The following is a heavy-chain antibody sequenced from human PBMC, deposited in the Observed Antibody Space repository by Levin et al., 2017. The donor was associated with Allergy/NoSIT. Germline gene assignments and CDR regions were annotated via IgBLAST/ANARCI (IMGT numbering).Heavy chain of an antibody. CDR1: GGSISSYY. CDR3: AREGMTYYGGNSGFDY. V-gene: IGHV4-59*01. CDR2: IYYSGST. Sequence: SETLSLTCTVSGGSISSYYWSWIRQPPGKGLEWIGYIYYSGSTNYNPSLKSRVTISVDTSKNQFSLKLSSVTAADTAVYYCAREGMTYYGGNSGFDYWGQGTLVTVSS. D-gene: IGHD4-23*01. J-gene: IGHJ4*02.